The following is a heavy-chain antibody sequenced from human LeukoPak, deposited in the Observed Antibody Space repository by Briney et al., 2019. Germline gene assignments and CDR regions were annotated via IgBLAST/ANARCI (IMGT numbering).Heavy chain of an antibody. Sequence: SETLSLTCTVSGGSISSYYWSWIRQPPGKGLEWIGYIYYSGSTNYNPSLKSRVTISVDTSKNQFPLKLSSVTAADTAVYYCARHLSTIAAAEYWGQGTLVTVSS. CDR3: ARHLSTIAAAEY. D-gene: IGHD6-13*01. J-gene: IGHJ4*02. CDR1: GGSISSYY. V-gene: IGHV4-59*08. CDR2: IYYSGST.